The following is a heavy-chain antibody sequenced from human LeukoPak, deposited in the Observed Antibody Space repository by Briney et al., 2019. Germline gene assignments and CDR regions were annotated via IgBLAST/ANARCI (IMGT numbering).Heavy chain of an antibody. CDR2: IVVGSGNT. J-gene: IGHJ6*03. V-gene: IGHV1-58*02. CDR3: AADNSGYSSSWYSPIRFSHYYYMDV. D-gene: IGHD6-13*01. Sequence: SVKVSCKASGFTFTSSAMQWVRQARGQGLEWIGWIVVGSGNTNYAQKFQERVTITRDMSTSTAYMELSSLRSEDTAVYYCAADNSGYSSSWYSPIRFSHYYYMDVWGKGTTVTVSS. CDR1: GFTFTSSA.